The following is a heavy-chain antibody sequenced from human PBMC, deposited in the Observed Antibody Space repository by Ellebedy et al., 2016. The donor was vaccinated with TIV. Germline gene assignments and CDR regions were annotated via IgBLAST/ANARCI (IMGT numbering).Heavy chain of an antibody. CDR1: GGSFSGYY. V-gene: IGHV4-34*01. Sequence: SETLSLTXAVYGGSFSGYYWSWIRQPPGKGLEWIGEINHSGSTNYNPSLKSRVTISVDTSKNQFSLKLSSVTAADTAVYYCARGQYYDILTGYYSYFDYWGQGTLVTVSS. D-gene: IGHD3-9*01. CDR2: INHSGST. J-gene: IGHJ4*02. CDR3: ARGQYYDILTGYYSYFDY.